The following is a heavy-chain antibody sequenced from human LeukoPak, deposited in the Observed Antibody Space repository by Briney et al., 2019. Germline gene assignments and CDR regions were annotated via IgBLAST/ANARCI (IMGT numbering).Heavy chain of an antibody. Sequence: GGSLRLSCAASGFTFSSYAMHWVRQAPSKGLEWVAVISYDGSNEYYADSVKGRFTISRDNSKNTLYLQMNSLRAEDTAVYYCASPFGGGDPNPGAFDIWGQGTMVTVSS. CDR2: ISYDGSNE. CDR3: ASPFGGGDPNPGAFDI. D-gene: IGHD3-16*01. V-gene: IGHV3-30-3*01. CDR1: GFTFSSYA. J-gene: IGHJ3*02.